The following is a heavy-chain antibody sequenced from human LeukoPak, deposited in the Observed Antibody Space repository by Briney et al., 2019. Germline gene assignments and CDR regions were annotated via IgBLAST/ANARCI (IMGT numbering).Heavy chain of an antibody. CDR2: MNPNSGGT. D-gene: IGHD1-26*01. CDR1: GYTFTGYY. Sequence: SVKVSCKASGYTFTGYYMHWVRQAPGQGLEWMGWMNPNSGGTNYAQNFQGRVTMTRDTSISTAYMELSRLRSDDTAVYYCARIVSGRYHFDYWGQGTLVTVSS. CDR3: ARIVSGRYHFDY. V-gene: IGHV1-2*02. J-gene: IGHJ4*02.